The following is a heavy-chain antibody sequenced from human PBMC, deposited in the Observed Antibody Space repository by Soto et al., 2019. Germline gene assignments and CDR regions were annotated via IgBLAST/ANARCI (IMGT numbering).Heavy chain of an antibody. CDR3: AKDTGQVVPGPYYYGMDV. CDR1: GFTFSSYA. D-gene: IGHD2-2*01. V-gene: IGHV3-23*01. CDR2: ISVSGGST. Sequence: GGSLRLSCGASGFTFSSYALSWVRQAPGKGLEWVSAISVSGGSTYYADSVKGRFTISRDNSKNTLYLQMNSLRAEDTAVYYCAKDTGQVVPGPYYYGMDVWGQGTTVTVSS. J-gene: IGHJ6*02.